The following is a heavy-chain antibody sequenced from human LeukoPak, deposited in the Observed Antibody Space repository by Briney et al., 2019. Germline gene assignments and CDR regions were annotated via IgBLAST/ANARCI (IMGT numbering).Heavy chain of an antibody. D-gene: IGHD1-14*01. Sequence: SETLSLTCAVYGGSFSGYYWSWIRQPPGKGLEWIGEIDHSGSTNYNPSLKSRVTISVDTSKNQFSLKLSSVTAADTAVYYCARPKFPTTYNWFDPWGQGTLVTVSS. CDR3: ARPKFPTTYNWFDP. V-gene: IGHV4-34*01. CDR1: GGSFSGYY. J-gene: IGHJ5*02. CDR2: IDHSGST.